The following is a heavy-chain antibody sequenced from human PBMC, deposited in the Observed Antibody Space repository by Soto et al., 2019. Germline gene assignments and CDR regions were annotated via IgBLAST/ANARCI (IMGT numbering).Heavy chain of an antibody. CDR3: ARYYDFWSGYYWPYYYYGMDV. V-gene: IGHV1-18*01. J-gene: IGHJ6*02. CDR2: ISAYNGNT. Sequence: GASVKVYCKASGYTFTSYGISWVRQAPGQGLEWMGWISAYNGNTNYAQKLQGRVTMTTDTSTSTAYMELRSLRSDDTAVYYCARYYDFWSGYYWPYYYYGMDVWGQGTTVTVS. D-gene: IGHD3-3*01. CDR1: GYTFTSYG.